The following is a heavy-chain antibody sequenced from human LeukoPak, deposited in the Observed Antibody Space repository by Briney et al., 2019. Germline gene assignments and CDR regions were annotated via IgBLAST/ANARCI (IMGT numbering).Heavy chain of an antibody. J-gene: IGHJ4*02. CDR3: ARGGVDYYGSGTYYLMYYSDY. Sequence: GGSLRLSCAASGFTFNTYGMSWVRQAPGKGLEWVSGISGSGGATYYADSVKGRFTISRDDPHNTLYLQMNSLRAEDTAVYFCARGGVDYYGSGTYYLMYYSDYWGQGALVTVSS. V-gene: IGHV3-23*01. CDR1: GFTFNTYG. CDR2: ISGSGGAT. D-gene: IGHD3-10*01.